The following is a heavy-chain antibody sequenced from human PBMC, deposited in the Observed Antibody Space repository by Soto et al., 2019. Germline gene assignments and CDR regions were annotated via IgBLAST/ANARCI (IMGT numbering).Heavy chain of an antibody. CDR3: AMLGGWSGGSSGMDV. CDR2: IRRKANSYTT. CDR1: GLIFSDYH. V-gene: IGHV3-72*01. J-gene: IGHJ6*02. Sequence: EVQLVESGGGLVQPGGSLRLSCAASGLIFSDYHMDWVRQAPGKGVEWVGRIRRKANSYTTEYAASMKGRFTISRDDSKTSLYLQMNILKSEDTAVYYCAMLGGWSGGSSGMDVWGQGTTVTVSS. D-gene: IGHD6-19*01.